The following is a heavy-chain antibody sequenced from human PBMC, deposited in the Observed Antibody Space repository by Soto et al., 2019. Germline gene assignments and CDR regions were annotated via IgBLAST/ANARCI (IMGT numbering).Heavy chain of an antibody. D-gene: IGHD6-19*01. J-gene: IGHJ4*02. V-gene: IGHV1-18*01. CDR1: GYTFTSYG. Sequence: QVQLVQSGAEVKKPGASVKVSCKASGYTFTSYGINWVRQAPGQGLEWMGWISAYNGNTNYAQKLQGRVTMTTDTTTSTAYMELRSVRSDDTAGYYCARSGIGAGAGNEQDLDYWGQGTLVTVSS. CDR2: ISAYNGNT. CDR3: ARSGIGAGAGNEQDLDY.